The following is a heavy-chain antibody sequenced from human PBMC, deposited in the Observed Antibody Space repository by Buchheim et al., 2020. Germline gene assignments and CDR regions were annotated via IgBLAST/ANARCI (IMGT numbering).Heavy chain of an antibody. D-gene: IGHD6-13*01. V-gene: IGHV3-23*01. Sequence: EVQLLESGGGLVQPGGSLRLSCAASGFTFSSYAMSWVRQAPGKGLEWVSAISGSGGSTYYADSVKGRFPISRDNSKNTLYLQMNSLRAEDTAVYYCAKSRSSSSWLQRYYFDYWGQGTL. CDR1: GFTFSSYA. CDR2: ISGSGGST. CDR3: AKSRSSSSWLQRYYFDY. J-gene: IGHJ4*02.